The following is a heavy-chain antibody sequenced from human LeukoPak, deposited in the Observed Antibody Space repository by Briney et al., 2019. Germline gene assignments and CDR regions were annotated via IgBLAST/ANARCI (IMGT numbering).Heavy chain of an antibody. CDR2: INPSGSST. D-gene: IGHD1-1*01. J-gene: IGHJ4*02. CDR1: GYTFTSYS. CDR3: ARVTTDVY. V-gene: IGHV1-46*01. Sequence: ASVKVSCTASGYTFTSYSIDWVRQAPGQGLEWMGAINPSGSSTRYAQKFKGRVTMTGDPATRTVYMELSSLTSDDTAVYYCARVTTDVYWGEGTPVTVSS.